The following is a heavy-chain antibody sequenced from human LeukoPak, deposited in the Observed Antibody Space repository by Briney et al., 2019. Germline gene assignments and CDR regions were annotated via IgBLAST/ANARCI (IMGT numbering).Heavy chain of an antibody. CDR3: ARDYYGSGSVLDY. CDR2: ISSSSSYI. D-gene: IGHD3-10*01. Sequence: GGSLRLSCAASGFTFSSYSMNWVRQAPGKGPEWVSSISSSSSYIYYADSVKGRFTISRDNAKNSLYLQMNSLRAEDTAVYYCARDYYGSGSVLDYWGQGTLVTVSS. V-gene: IGHV3-21*01. J-gene: IGHJ4*02. CDR1: GFTFSSYS.